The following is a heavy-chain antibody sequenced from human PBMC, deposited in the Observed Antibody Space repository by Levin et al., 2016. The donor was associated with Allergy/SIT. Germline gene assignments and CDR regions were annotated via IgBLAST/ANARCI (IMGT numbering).Heavy chain of an antibody. D-gene: IGHD5-12*01. J-gene: IGHJ5*02. Sequence: GGSLRLSCAASGFTFSSYWMSWVRQAPGKGLEWVANIKQDGSEKYYVDSVKGRFTISRDNAKNSLYLQMNSLRAEDTAVYYCARISGYVKPGFDPWGQGTLVTVSS. CDR2: IKQDGSEK. CDR1: GFTFSSYW. CDR3: ARISGYVKPGFDP. V-gene: IGHV3-7*05.